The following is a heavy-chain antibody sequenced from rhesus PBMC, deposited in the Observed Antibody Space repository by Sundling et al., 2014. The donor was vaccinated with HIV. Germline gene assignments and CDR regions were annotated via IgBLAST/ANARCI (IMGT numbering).Heavy chain of an antibody. D-gene: IGHD2-33*01. J-gene: IGHJ4*01. CDR3: AKGHSSGFYYFEY. CDR1: GFTFSRYA. V-gene: IGHV3-103*01. CDR2: ISNGGSA. Sequence: EVQLVESGGGLAKPGGSLRLSCAASGFTFSRYALHWVRQAPGKGLEWVSGISNGGSAYYADSVKGRFTISRDNSQNTLSLQMNSLRIEDSAVYYCAKGHSSGFYYFEYWGQGVLVTVSS.